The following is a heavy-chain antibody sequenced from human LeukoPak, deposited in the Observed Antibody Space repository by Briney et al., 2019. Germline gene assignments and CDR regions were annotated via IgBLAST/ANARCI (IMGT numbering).Heavy chain of an antibody. V-gene: IGHV4-39*07. J-gene: IGHJ5*02. CDR2: IYHSGST. Sequence: SETLSLTCTVSGGSISSSSYSWGWIRQPPGKGLEWIGEIYHSGSTNYNPSLKSRVTISVDKSKNQFSLKLSSVTAADTAVYYCSRLPDPWGQGTLVTVSS. CDR3: SRLPDP. CDR1: GGSISSSSYS.